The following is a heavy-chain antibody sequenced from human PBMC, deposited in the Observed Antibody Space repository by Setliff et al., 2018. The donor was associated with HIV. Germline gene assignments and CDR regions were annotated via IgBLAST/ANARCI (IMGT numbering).Heavy chain of an antibody. D-gene: IGHD6-6*01. J-gene: IGHJ6*03. CDR3: ATRQAPRSCYMDV. V-gene: IGHV3-23*01. CDR1: GFTFSNSL. Sequence: PGGSLRLSCAASGFTFSNSLMTWVRQAPGKGLEWVSSIRGTGGDTYYSDSVKGRFTISRHNSKNTLYLQMNSLRAEDTAVYYCATRQAPRSCYMDVWGKGTTVTVSS. CDR2: IRGTGGDT.